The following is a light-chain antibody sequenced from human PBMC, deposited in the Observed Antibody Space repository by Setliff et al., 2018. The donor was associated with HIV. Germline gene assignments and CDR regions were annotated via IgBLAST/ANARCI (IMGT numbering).Light chain of an antibody. Sequence: SYELTQPPSVSVAPGKTARITCGGNNIGSKSVHWYQQKPGQAPVLVIYYDSDRPSGIPERVSGSNSGNTATLTISRVEAGDEADYYCQVWDSSSDHSYVFGTGTKGTVL. CDR1: NIGSKS. J-gene: IGLJ1*01. CDR2: YDS. CDR3: QVWDSSSDHSYV. V-gene: IGLV3-21*04.